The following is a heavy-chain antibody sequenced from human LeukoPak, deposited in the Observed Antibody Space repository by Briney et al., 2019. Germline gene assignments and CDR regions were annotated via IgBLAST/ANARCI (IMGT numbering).Heavy chain of an antibody. D-gene: IGHD1-26*01. CDR3: AREGDYTWSFLI. Sequence: GGSLRLSCAASGFTFSTYEMNWVRQAPGKGLEWVANINQDGSVKYYVDSVKGRFTISRDNAKNSLYLQINSLRAEDSAVYYCAREGDYTWSFLIWGQGTMVTVSS. J-gene: IGHJ3*02. V-gene: IGHV3-7*01. CDR2: INQDGSVK. CDR1: GFTFSTYE.